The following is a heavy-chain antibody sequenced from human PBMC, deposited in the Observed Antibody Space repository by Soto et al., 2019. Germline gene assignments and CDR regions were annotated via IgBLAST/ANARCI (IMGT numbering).Heavy chain of an antibody. J-gene: IGHJ5*02. Sequence: GSGPTLVNPTQTLTLTCTFSGFSLSTSGVGVGWIRQPPGKALEWLALIYWDDDKRYSPSLKSRLTITKDTSKNQVVLTMTNMDPVDTATYYCAHTRGTLWFGESQRQGFDPWGQGTLVTVSS. D-gene: IGHD3-10*01. CDR1: GFSLSTSGVG. CDR3: AHTRGTLWFGESQRQGFDP. V-gene: IGHV2-5*02. CDR2: IYWDDDK.